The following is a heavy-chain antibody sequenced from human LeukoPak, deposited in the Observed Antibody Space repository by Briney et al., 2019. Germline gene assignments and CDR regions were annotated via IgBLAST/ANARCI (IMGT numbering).Heavy chain of an antibody. CDR2: ISGSGDRT. D-gene: IGHD2-2*01. CDR3: ANQPGNYFDY. J-gene: IGHJ4*02. Sequence: GGSLRLSCAASGFTFSSHAMGWVRQSPGKGLEWVSTISGSGDRTFYADSVKGRFTISRDKSKNTPYLHMNSLRADDTALYYCANQPGNYFDYWGQGTLVTVSS. CDR1: GFTFSSHA. V-gene: IGHV3-23*01.